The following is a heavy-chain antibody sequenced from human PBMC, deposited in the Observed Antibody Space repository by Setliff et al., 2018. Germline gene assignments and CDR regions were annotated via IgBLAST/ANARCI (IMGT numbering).Heavy chain of an antibody. J-gene: IGHJ5*02. CDR2: INWSSASV. Sequence: PRGSLRLSCVASGFTFDDYAMHWVRQVPGKGLEWVSGINWSSASVGYADSVKGRFTISRDNAKSSLYLQMNSLRAEDTAVYYCARDLIRGAPNWFDPWGQGTLVTVSS. V-gene: IGHV3-9*01. CDR3: ARDLIRGAPNWFDP. D-gene: IGHD3-10*01. CDR1: GFTFDDYA.